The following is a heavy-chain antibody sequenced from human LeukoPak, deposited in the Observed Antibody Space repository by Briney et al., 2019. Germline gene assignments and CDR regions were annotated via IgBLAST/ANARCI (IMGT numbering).Heavy chain of an antibody. CDR2: IYYSGST. CDR1: GGSISSSSCY. Sequence: PSETLSLTCTVSGGSISSSSCYWGWIRQPPGKGLEWIGSIYYSGSTYYNPSLKSRVTISVDTSKNQFSLKLSSVTAADTAVYYCARRRSRYSSGWFVDYWGQGTLVTVSS. J-gene: IGHJ4*02. CDR3: ARRRSRYSSGWFVDY. V-gene: IGHV4-39*01. D-gene: IGHD6-19*01.